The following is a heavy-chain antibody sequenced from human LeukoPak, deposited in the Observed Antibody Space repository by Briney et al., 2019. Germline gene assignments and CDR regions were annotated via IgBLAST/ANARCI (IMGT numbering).Heavy chain of an antibody. CDR1: GGTFSSYA. Sequence: SVKVSCKASGGTFSSYAISWVRQAPGQGLEWMGGIIPIFGTANYAQKFQGRVTITADESTSTAYMELSSLRSEDTTVYYCARDRFLGGYYRTGYYFDYWGQGTLVTVSS. V-gene: IGHV1-69*13. J-gene: IGHJ4*02. CDR2: IIPIFGTA. D-gene: IGHD3-22*01. CDR3: ARDRFLGGYYRTGYYFDY.